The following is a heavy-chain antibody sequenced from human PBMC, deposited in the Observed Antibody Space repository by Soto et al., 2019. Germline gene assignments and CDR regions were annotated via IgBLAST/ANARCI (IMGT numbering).Heavy chain of an antibody. Sequence: QVQLQESGPGLVKPSETLSLTCTVSGGSISSYYWSWIRQSPGKGLEWIGYISYSGSTKYNRSLKSRVTISVDTSKNQFSLKLSSVTAADTAVYYCARGRGDTALAWYYWGQGTLVTVSS. CDR3: ARGRGDTALAWYY. J-gene: IGHJ4*02. D-gene: IGHD5-18*01. V-gene: IGHV4-59*01. CDR2: ISYSGST. CDR1: GGSISSYY.